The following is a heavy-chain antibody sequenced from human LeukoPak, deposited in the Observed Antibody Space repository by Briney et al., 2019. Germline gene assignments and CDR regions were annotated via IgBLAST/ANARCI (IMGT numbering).Heavy chain of an antibody. D-gene: IGHD3-22*01. CDR3: ARVFTMIVVVPDY. Sequence: ASVKVSCKASGYTFTGYYMHWVRQAPGQGLEWMGWTNPNSGGTNYAQKFQGRVTMTRDTSISTAYMELSRLRSDDTAVYYCARVFTMIVVVPDYWGQGTLVTVSS. CDR2: TNPNSGGT. CDR1: GYTFTGYY. J-gene: IGHJ4*02. V-gene: IGHV1-2*02.